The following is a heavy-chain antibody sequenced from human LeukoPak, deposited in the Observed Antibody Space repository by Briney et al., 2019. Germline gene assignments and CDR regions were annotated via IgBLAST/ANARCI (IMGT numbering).Heavy chain of an antibody. Sequence: GGSLRLSCAASGFAFSTYGMHWVRQAPGKGLEWVSAISGGGSPAFYADAVTGRFTISRDSSTNTLYLQMNNLRAEDTAVYYCAKVGFTYGFAQFDHWGQGTLVTVSS. D-gene: IGHD5-18*01. CDR2: ISGGGSPA. CDR1: GFAFSTYG. J-gene: IGHJ4*02. CDR3: AKVGFTYGFAQFDH. V-gene: IGHV3-23*01.